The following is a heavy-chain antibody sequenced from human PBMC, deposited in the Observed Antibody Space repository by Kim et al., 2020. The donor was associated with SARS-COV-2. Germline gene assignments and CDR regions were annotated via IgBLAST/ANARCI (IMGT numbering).Heavy chain of an antibody. CDR3: ARSGNGYNAFGI. CDR2: ISTRGESI. D-gene: IGHD5-12*01. Sequence: GGSLRLSCAASGLSFSDSYMNWVRQAPGKGLEWLSFISTRGESIFYADSVEGRFTISRDNAKNSLYLQMIYLRDEDTAVYYCARSGNGYNAFGIWGQGVLVTVSS. J-gene: IGHJ4*02. V-gene: IGHV3-11*01. CDR1: GLSFSDSY.